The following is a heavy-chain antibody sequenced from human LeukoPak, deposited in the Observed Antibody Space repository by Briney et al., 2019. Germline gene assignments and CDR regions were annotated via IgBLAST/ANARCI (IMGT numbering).Heavy chain of an antibody. V-gene: IGHV1-69*13. CDR1: GGTFSSYA. D-gene: IGHD5-12*01. Sequence: SVKVSCKASGGTFSSYAISWVRQAAGQGLEWMGGIIPIFGTANYAQKFQGRVTITADESTSTAYMELSSLRSEDTAVYYCARDMGRYSGYDYDYWGQGTLVTASS. CDR3: ARDMGRYSGYDYDY. CDR2: IIPIFGTA. J-gene: IGHJ4*02.